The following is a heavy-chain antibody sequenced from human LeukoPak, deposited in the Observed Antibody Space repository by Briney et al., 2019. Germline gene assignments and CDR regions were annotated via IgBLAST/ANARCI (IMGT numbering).Heavy chain of an antibody. Sequence: GGSLRLSCAASGFTFSSFGMSWVRQAPGKGLEWVSAISSTGGTAYYADSVKGRFTISRDNAKNSLYLQMNSLRAEDTAVYYCARALILQEYYYYYYMDVWGKGTTVTVSS. D-gene: IGHD1-26*01. CDR3: ARALILQEYYYYYYMDV. CDR1: GFTFSSFG. CDR2: ISSTGGTA. J-gene: IGHJ6*03. V-gene: IGHV3-23*01.